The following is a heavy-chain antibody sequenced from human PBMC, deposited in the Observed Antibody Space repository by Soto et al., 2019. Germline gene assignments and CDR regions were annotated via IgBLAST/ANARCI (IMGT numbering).Heavy chain of an antibody. Sequence: QVQLVQSGAEVRKPGASVKVSCKASGYTFSHYIMHWVRQAPGQRLEWMGWISADSGDTKYSQNFQGRITITRDTSASTVYMELSSLRSEDTAVYYWARYFDRGDYYFDYWGQGTLVTVSS. D-gene: IGHD3-22*01. J-gene: IGHJ4*02. CDR3: ARYFDRGDYYFDY. CDR2: ISADSGDT. CDR1: GYTFSHYI. V-gene: IGHV1-3*01.